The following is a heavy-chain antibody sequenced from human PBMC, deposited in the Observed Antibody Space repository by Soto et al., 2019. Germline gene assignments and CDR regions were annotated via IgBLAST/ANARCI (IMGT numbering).Heavy chain of an antibody. D-gene: IGHD3-22*01. CDR3: ARYDSSGYYYGY. CDR2: IIPILGIA. J-gene: IGHJ4*02. CDR1: GGTFSSYT. V-gene: IGHV1-69*02. Sequence: QVQLVQSGAEVKKPGSSVKVSCKASGGTFSSYTLSWVRQAPGQGLEWMGRIIPILGIANYAQKFQGRVTITADKSTSTAYMELSSLRSEDTAVYYCARYDSSGYYYGYWGQGTLVTVSS.